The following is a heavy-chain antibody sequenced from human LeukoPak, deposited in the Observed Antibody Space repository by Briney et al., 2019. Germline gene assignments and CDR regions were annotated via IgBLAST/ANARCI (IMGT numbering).Heavy chain of an antibody. Sequence: GASVKVSCKASGYTFTGYYMHWVRQATGQGLEWMGWMNPNSGNTGYAQKFQGRVTITRNTSISTAYMELSSLRSEDTAVYYCARVGDGYNYVDYWGQGTLVTVSS. J-gene: IGHJ4*02. D-gene: IGHD5-24*01. CDR3: ARVGDGYNYVDY. CDR2: MNPNSGNT. CDR1: GYTFTGYY. V-gene: IGHV1-8*03.